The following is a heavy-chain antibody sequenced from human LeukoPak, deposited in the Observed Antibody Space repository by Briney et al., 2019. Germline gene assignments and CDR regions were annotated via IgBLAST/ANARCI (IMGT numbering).Heavy chain of an antibody. D-gene: IGHD3-22*01. Sequence: SVKVSCKASGYTFTSYGISWVRQAPGQGLEWMGGIIPIFGTANYAQKFQGRVTITADESTSTAYMELSSLRSEDTAVYYCAREGSDYYDSSGYGPFDYWGQGTLVTVSS. J-gene: IGHJ4*02. CDR3: AREGSDYYDSSGYGPFDY. V-gene: IGHV1-69*13. CDR1: GYTFTSYG. CDR2: IIPIFGTA.